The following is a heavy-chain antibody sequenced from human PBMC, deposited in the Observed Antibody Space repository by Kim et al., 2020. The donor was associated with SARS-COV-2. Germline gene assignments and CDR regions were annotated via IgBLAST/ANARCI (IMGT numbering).Heavy chain of an antibody. CDR3: ARFGRRYSRHLVDY. Sequence: SETLSLTCTVSGGSISSYYWSWIRQPPGKGLEWIGYIYYSGSTNYNPSLKSRVTISVDTSKNQFSLKLSSVTAADTAVYYCARFGRRYSRHLVDYWGQGTLVTVSS. D-gene: IGHD6-13*01. CDR1: GGSISSYY. CDR2: IYYSGST. V-gene: IGHV4-59*01. J-gene: IGHJ4*02.